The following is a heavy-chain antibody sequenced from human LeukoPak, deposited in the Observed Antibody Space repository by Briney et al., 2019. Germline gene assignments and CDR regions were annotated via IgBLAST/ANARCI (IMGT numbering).Heavy chain of an antibody. V-gene: IGHV3-33*01. Sequence: GGSLRLSCVASGFIFSSFGMHWVRQAPGKGLEWVALIWYDGSNTYYADSVKGRFTISRDDSKNTVYLQMNSLRAEDTALYYCARGFLDFDSWGQGTLVIVSS. D-gene: IGHD3-3*01. CDR2: IWYDGSNT. CDR3: ARGFLDFDS. J-gene: IGHJ4*02. CDR1: GFIFSSFG.